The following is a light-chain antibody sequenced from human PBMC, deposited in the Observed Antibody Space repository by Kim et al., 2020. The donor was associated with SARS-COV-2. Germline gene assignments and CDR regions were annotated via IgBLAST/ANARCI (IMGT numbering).Light chain of an antibody. V-gene: IGKV1-39*01. CDR1: RNINNY. CDR3: QQSHSFPAHS. Sequence: DIQMTQSPSSLSASVGDRVTITCRSSRNINNYLSWFQQQPGKAPKLLISASSSLQDGVPSRFSGGGSGTQFTLTISSLQPEDFATYYCQQSHSFPAHSFGGGTKVEIK. CDR2: ASS. J-gene: IGKJ4*02.